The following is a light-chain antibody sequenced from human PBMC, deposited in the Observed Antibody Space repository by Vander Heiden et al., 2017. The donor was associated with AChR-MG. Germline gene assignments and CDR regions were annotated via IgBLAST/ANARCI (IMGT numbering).Light chain of an antibody. J-gene: IGKJ1*01. Sequence: EIVMPQSPATLSVSPGERASLSCRASQSVSSNLAWYPHKPGQAPRRLIYGASTRGTGIPARFSGSGSGTEFTLTISSLQSEDFAVYYCQQYNNWPPWTFGQGTKVEIK. CDR2: GAS. V-gene: IGKV3-15*01. CDR1: QSVSSN. CDR3: QQYNNWPPWT.